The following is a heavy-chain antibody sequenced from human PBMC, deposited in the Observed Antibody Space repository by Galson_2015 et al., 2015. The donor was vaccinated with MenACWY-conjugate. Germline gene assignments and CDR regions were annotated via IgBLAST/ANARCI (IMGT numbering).Heavy chain of an antibody. D-gene: IGHD6-19*01. CDR1: GFIFSNHA. CDR3: GRGGWYYFDY. V-gene: IGHV3-23*01. J-gene: IGHJ4*02. CDR2: ISGGSGGST. Sequence: SLRLSCAASGFIFSNHAMTWVRQAPGKGLEWVSSISGGSGGSTYYADSVKGRFTISRDNSKNTLFLQMNSLRAEDTAVYYCGRGGWYYFDYWGQGTLVTASS.